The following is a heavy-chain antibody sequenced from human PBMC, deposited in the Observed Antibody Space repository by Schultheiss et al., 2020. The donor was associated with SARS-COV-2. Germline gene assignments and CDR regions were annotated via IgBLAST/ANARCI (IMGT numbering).Heavy chain of an antibody. CDR1: GFTFSNAW. CDR3: TTGAGGSGYYSYYYGMDV. CDR2: IKSKTDGGTT. J-gene: IGHJ6*02. D-gene: IGHD3-22*01. V-gene: IGHV3-15*01. Sequence: GGSLRLSCAASGFTFSNAWMSWVRQAPGKGLEWVGRIKSKTDGGTTDYAAPVKGRFTISRDDSKNTLYLQMNSLKTEDTAVYYCTTGAGGSGYYSYYYGMDVWGQGTTVTVSS.